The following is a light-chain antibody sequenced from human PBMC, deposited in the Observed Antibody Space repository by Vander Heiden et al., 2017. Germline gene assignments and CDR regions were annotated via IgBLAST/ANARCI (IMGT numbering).Light chain of an antibody. CDR1: QSVSSD. Sequence: SQSVSSDLAWYQQKPGQTPRLLIYGASTRATGIPARFSGSGFGTEFTLTISSLQSEDFAVYYCQQYNNWPPLTFGGGTKVEIK. CDR2: GAS. CDR3: QQYNNWPPLT. J-gene: IGKJ4*01. V-gene: IGKV3-15*01.